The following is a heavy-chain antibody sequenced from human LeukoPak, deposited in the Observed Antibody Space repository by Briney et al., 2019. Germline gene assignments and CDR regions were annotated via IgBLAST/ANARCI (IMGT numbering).Heavy chain of an antibody. D-gene: IGHD5-24*01. Sequence: SETLSLTCPASGGSISNYYYWTRIRQPPGKGLEWIGYVYYTGSTNFNPSLKSRVTMSLDTSRNQFSLKLTSLTAADTAVYYCARGAMATTPFFDYWGQGTLVTVSS. CDR3: ARGAMATTPFFDY. J-gene: IGHJ4*02. CDR2: VYYTGST. CDR1: GGSISNYY. V-gene: IGHV4-59*01.